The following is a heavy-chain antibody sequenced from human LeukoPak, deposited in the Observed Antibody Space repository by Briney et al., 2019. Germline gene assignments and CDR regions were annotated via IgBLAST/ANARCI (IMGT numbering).Heavy chain of an antibody. CDR3: ASRSYGGPTHFRYDFDH. CDR2: INHSGST. CDR1: GESFSGYY. D-gene: IGHD4-23*01. J-gene: IGHJ4*02. Sequence: KPSETLSLTCAVYGESFSGYYWSWLPQPPGKGLEWIGEINHSGSTNYNPSLESRVTISVDTSKNQFSLKLSSVTAADTAVYYCASRSYGGPTHFRYDFDHWGQGTLVTVSS. V-gene: IGHV4-34*01.